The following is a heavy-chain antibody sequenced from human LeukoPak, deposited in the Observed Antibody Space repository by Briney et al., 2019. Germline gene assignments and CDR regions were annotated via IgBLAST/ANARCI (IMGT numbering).Heavy chain of an antibody. J-gene: IGHJ6*04. CDR2: ISGSGDRT. CDR3: AKDRGEILWFASVLDV. CDR1: GFTFSNYA. D-gene: IGHD3-10*01. V-gene: IGHV3-23*01. Sequence: TGGSLRLSCAVSGFTFSNYAMSWVRQAPGKGLGWVSGISGSGDRTDHADSVKGRFTISRDNSKNTLYLQMNSLRAEDTAIYYCAKDRGEILWFASVLDVWGKGTTVTVSS.